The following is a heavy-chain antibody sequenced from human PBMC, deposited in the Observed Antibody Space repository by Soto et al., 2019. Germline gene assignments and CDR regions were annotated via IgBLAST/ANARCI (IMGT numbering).Heavy chain of an antibody. V-gene: IGHV4-59*08. CDR2: VHYSGTT. D-gene: IGHD6-25*01. J-gene: IGHJ6*02. CDR1: GGSISNFY. CDR3: ARHTDAGSDRRGMDV. Sequence: QVQLQESGPGLVKPSETLSLTCTVSGGSISNFYWTWIRQPPGKGLEWIGNVHYSGTTNYNPSVSRRVTKSVDKAKNQLSLNLTSLTAADTAVYYSARHTDAGSDRRGMDVWGQGTTVTVSS.